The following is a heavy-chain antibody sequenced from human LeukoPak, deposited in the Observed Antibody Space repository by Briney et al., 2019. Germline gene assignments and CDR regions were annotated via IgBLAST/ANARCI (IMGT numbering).Heavy chain of an antibody. V-gene: IGHV3-23*01. J-gene: IGHJ6*03. Sequence: GGSLRLSCAASGFTFSSYAMTWVCQAPGKGLEWVSAISGSGGGTYYADSVKGRFTISRDNSKNTLYLQMNSLRAEDTAVYYCARDHGLRTVVIAAHYYYYYMDVWGKGTTVTVSS. CDR1: GFTFSSYA. CDR2: ISGSGGGT. CDR3: ARDHGLRTVVIAAHYYYYYMDV. D-gene: IGHD4-23*01.